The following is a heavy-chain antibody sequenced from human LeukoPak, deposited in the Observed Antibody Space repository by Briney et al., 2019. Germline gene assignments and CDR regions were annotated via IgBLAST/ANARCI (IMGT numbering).Heavy chain of an antibody. D-gene: IGHD3-9*01. Sequence: PSETLSLTCTVSGGSISISSYYWGWIRQPPGKGLEWLGSMYYSGSTYYYPALKSRVTISVDTSKNQFSLKLNSVTAADTAVYFCARHDVLDGYSPGDPFEIWCQGTMVTVSS. CDR3: ARHDVLDGYSPGDPFEI. CDR2: MYYSGST. J-gene: IGHJ3*02. CDR1: GGSISISSYY. V-gene: IGHV4-39*01.